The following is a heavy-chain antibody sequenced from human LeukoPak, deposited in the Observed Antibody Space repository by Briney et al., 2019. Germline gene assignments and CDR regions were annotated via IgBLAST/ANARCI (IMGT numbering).Heavy chain of an antibody. CDR3: ARHPLYCSSTSCPSSDY. J-gene: IGHJ4*02. CDR1: GYSFTSYW. D-gene: IGHD2-2*01. V-gene: IGHV5-10-1*01. Sequence: PGESLKISCKGSGYSFTSYWISWVRQMPGKGLEWMGRIDPSDSYTNYSPSFQGHVTISADKSISTAYLQWSSLKASDTAMCYCARHPLYCSSTSCPSSDYWGQGTLVTVSS. CDR2: IDPSDSYT.